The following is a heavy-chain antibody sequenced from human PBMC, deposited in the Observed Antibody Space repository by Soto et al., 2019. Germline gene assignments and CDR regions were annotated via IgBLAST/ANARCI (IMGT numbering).Heavy chain of an antibody. CDR2: IYRTGST. CDR3: ASRDPGTSVDY. CDR1: GGSFTSNNW. D-gene: IGHD1-7*01. J-gene: IGHJ4*02. V-gene: IGHV4-4*02. Sequence: SETLSLTCAVSGGSFTSNNWWTWVRQPPGQGLEWIGEIYRTGSTNSNPSLKSRVTISLDKSENQFSLKVTSLTAADTAVYYCASRDPGTSVDYWGQGTLVTVSS.